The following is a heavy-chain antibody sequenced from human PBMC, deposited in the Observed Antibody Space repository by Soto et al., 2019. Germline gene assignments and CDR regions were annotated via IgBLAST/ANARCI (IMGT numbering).Heavy chain of an antibody. Sequence: PGGSLRLSCSASGFTFSSYAMHWVRQAPGKGLEYVSAISSNGGSTYYADSVKGRFTISRDNSKNTLYLQMSSLRAEDTAVYYCVKGGRGTGITGTTGYYYYGMDVWGQGTTVTVSS. CDR1: GFTFSSYA. CDR3: VKGGRGTGITGTTGYYYYGMDV. J-gene: IGHJ6*02. V-gene: IGHV3-64D*08. D-gene: IGHD1-20*01. CDR2: ISSNGGST.